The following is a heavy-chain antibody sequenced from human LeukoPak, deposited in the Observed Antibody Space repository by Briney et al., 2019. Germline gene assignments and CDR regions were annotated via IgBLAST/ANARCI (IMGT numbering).Heavy chain of an antibody. V-gene: IGHV3-23*01. CDR1: GFTFSSYA. Sequence: GGSLRLSCAASGFTFSSYAMSWVRQAPGKGLEWVSAISGSGGSTYYADSVKGRFTISRDNSKNTLYLQMNSLRAENTAVYYCAREKGYSYGYLDYWGQGTLVTVSS. D-gene: IGHD5-18*01. CDR2: ISGSGGST. J-gene: IGHJ4*02. CDR3: AREKGYSYGYLDY.